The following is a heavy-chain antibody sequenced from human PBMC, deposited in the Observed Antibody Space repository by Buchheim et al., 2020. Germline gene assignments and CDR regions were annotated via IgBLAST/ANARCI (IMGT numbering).Heavy chain of an antibody. CDR1: GFTFSSYS. J-gene: IGHJ6*02. CDR2: ISSSSSTI. CDR3: ARDMVQVAMPPYYYYYGMDV. Sequence: EVQLVESGGGLVQPGGSLRLSCAASGFTFSSYSMNWVRQAPGKGLEWVSYISSSSSTIYYADSVKGRFTISRDNAKNSLYLQMNSLRAEDTAVYYCARDMVQVAMPPYYYYYGMDVWGQGTT. V-gene: IGHV3-48*01. D-gene: IGHD1-1*01.